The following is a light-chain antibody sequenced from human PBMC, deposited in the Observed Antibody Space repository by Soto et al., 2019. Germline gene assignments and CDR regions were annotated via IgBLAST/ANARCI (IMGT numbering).Light chain of an antibody. J-gene: IGKJ1*01. CDR1: QSIRSY. CDR3: QQSYSTPRT. V-gene: IGKV1-39*01. Sequence: DIQMTQSPSSLSASVGDRVTITCRASQSIRSYLNWYQQKPGKVPKLLIYTASTFQSGVPSRFSGSGSGTDCTLTISSLQPEDFATDYGQQSYSTPRTFCQGTKVESK. CDR2: TAS.